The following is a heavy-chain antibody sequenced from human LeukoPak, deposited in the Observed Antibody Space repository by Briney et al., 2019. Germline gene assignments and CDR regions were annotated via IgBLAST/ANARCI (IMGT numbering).Heavy chain of an antibody. CDR2: INHSGST. J-gene: IGHJ3*02. CDR1: GGSFSGYY. D-gene: IGHD5-24*01. CDR3: ARDGIRPQNAFDI. V-gene: IGHV4-34*01. Sequence: SETLSLTCAVYGGSFSGYYWSWIRQPPGKGLEWIGEINHSGSTSYNPSLKSRVTISVDTSKNQFSLKLSSVTAADTAVYYCARDGIRPQNAFDIWGQGTMVTVSS.